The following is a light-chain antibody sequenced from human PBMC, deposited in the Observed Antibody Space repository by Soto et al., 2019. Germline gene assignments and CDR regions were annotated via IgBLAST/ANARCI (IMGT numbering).Light chain of an antibody. CDR2: DVS. CDR3: SSYTSSSTLV. J-gene: IGLJ2*01. V-gene: IGLV2-14*03. CDR1: TSDVGAYDY. Sequence: QPASVSGSPGQSITISCTGTTSDVGAYDYVSWYQQHPDKAPKLIIYDVSSRPSGISNRFSGSKSGNTASLTISGLQAEDEGDYYCSSYTSSSTLVFGGGTKLTVL.